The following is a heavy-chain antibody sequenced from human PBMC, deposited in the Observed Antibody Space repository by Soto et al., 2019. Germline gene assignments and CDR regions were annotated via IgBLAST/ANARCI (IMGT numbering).Heavy chain of an antibody. Sequence: SETLCLTCAVYGGTFGGYYGPWIRQHPGTGLEWIGEIYHSGSTNYNPSLKSRVTISVDTSKNQFSLKLSSVTAADTAVYYCARVFGFGGMDVWGQGTTVTVSS. D-gene: IGHD3-10*01. CDR1: GGTFGGYY. J-gene: IGHJ6*02. V-gene: IGHV4-34*01. CDR3: ARVFGFGGMDV. CDR2: IYHSGST.